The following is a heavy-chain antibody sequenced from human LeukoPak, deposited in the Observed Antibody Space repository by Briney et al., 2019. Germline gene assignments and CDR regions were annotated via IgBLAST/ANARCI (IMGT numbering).Heavy chain of an antibody. CDR2: MNPNSGNT. V-gene: IGHV1-8*02. D-gene: IGHD3-22*01. CDR3: TRGHDYYDSSGYYHS. Sequence: ASVKVSCKASGYTFTGYYMHWVRQATGQGLEWMGWMNPNSGNTGYVQKFQGRISMTRDNSISTAYMELSSLRSDDTAVYYCTRGHDYYDSSGYYHSWGQGTLVTVSS. CDR1: GYTFTGYY. J-gene: IGHJ4*02.